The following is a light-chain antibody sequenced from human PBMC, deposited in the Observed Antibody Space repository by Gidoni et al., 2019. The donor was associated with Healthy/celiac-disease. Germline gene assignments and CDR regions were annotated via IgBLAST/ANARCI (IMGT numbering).Light chain of an antibody. CDR3: QQYNNCPYT. Sequence: EIVMTQSPATLSVSPGERATLSCRASQSVSSNLAWYQQQPGQAPRLLIYGASTRATGIPARFSGSGSGTEFTRTISSLQSEDFAVYYCQQYNNCPYTFGQGTKLEIK. V-gene: IGKV3-15*01. CDR1: QSVSSN. CDR2: GAS. J-gene: IGKJ2*01.